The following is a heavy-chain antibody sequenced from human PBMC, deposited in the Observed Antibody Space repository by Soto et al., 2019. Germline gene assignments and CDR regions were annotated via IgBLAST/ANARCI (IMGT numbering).Heavy chain of an antibody. D-gene: IGHD2-21*01. CDR1: GFTLRDYA. Sequence: GGSLRLSCTASGFTLRDYAMSWVRQAPGKGLEWVGFIRSNAYGGTAEYAASVKGRFAISRDDSKSIAYLQMNSLKSDDTALYYCTRDLSPPSSCGGDCCGMDVWGQGTTVTVSS. CDR2: IRSNAYGGTA. J-gene: IGHJ6*02. V-gene: IGHV3-49*04. CDR3: TRDLSPPSSCGGDCCGMDV.